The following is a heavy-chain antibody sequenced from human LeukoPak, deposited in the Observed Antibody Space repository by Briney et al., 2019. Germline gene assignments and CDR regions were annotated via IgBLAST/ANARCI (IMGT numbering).Heavy chain of an antibody. J-gene: IGHJ4*02. CDR2: IYYSGST. V-gene: IGHV4-59*01. CDR1: GGPISSYY. Sequence: SETLSLTCTVSGGPISSYYWSWIRQPPGKGLEWIGYIYYSGSTNYNPSLKSRVTISVDTSKNQFSLKLSSVTAADTAVYYCARGLKYSPPFDYWGQGTLVTVSS. CDR3: ARGLKYSPPFDY. D-gene: IGHD6-6*01.